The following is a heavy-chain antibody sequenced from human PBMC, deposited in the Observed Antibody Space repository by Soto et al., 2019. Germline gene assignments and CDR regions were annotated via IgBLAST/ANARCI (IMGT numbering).Heavy chain of an antibody. V-gene: IGHV4-34*01. J-gene: IGHJ4*02. CDR2: INHSGST. CDR1: GGSFNGYY. CDR3: ARGYGRNFAY. D-gene: IGHD3-10*01. Sequence: PSETLSVTCAVYGGSFNGYYWNWIRQPPGKGLEWIGEINHSGSTNYNPSLKSRVTISVDTSRNQFSLKLSSVTAADTAVYYCARGYGRNFAYWXQGTLVTVSS.